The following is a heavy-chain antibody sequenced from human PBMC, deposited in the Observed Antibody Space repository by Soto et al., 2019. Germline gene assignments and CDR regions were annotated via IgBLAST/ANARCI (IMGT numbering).Heavy chain of an antibody. D-gene: IGHD5-18*01. CDR3: ARVGYSYDY. CDR2: FIPSLDSA. V-gene: IGHV1-69*12. J-gene: IGHJ4*02. CDR1: GGTFSDYA. Sequence: QVQLVQSGAEVKKPGSSVKISCKASGGTFSDYAITWVRQAPGQGLEWGGGFIPSLDSANYAQTFQGRITITADESTSTGYMELSSLRSEDTAVYYCARVGYSYDYWGQGTLVTVSS.